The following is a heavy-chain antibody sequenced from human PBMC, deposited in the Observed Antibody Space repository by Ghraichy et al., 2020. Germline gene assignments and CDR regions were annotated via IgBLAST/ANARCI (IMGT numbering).Heavy chain of an antibody. J-gene: IGHJ3*02. V-gene: IGHV4-34*01. Sequence: GSLRLSCAVYGGSFSGYYWSWIRQPPGKGLEWIGEINHSGSTNYNPSLKSRVTISVDTSKNQFSLKLSSVTAADTAVYYCARGAVKVGQWLQTDGGAFDIWGQGTMVTVSS. CDR1: GGSFSGYY. CDR3: ARGAVKVGQWLQTDGGAFDI. CDR2: INHSGST. D-gene: IGHD6-19*01.